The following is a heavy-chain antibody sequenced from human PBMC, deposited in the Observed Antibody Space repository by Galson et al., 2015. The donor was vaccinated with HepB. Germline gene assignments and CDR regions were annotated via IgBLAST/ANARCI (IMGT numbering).Heavy chain of an antibody. Sequence: SLRLSCAASGFIFSDYYMSWIRQAPGKGLEWISYISSRDATIYYAGSVRGRFTISRDNAKNSLYLQMTSLRAEDTAVYYCARGGDGYNTYAFDIWGQGTMVTVSS. J-gene: IGHJ3*02. D-gene: IGHD5-24*01. CDR3: ARGGDGYNTYAFDI. CDR2: ISSRDATI. CDR1: GFIFSDYY. V-gene: IGHV3-11*01.